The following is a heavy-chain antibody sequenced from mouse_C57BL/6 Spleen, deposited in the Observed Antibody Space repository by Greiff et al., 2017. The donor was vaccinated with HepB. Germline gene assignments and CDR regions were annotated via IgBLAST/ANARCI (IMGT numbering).Heavy chain of an antibody. CDR3: ARPYSNFYIDY. V-gene: IGHV1-64*01. J-gene: IGHJ2*01. CDR1: GYTFTSYW. D-gene: IGHD2-5*01. CDR2: IHPNSGST. Sequence: QVQLKQPGAELVKPGASVKLSCKASGYTFTSYWMHWVKQRPGQGLEWIGMIHPNSGSTNYNEKFKSKATLTVDKSSSTAYMQLSSLTSEDSAVYYCARPYSNFYIDYWGQGTTLTVSS.